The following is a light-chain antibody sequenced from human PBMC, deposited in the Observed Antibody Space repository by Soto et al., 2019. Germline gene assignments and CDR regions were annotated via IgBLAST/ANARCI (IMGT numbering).Light chain of an antibody. CDR1: QSIATY. CDR3: QQSYTVPIT. Sequence: DIQMTQSPPSRSASVGDRVTIACRASQSIATYLNWYQQRPGQAPQLLISAASTLRSGVPSRFSGSGSGTDFTLTIDSLQTEDFASYYCQQSYTVPITFGQGTRLDFK. V-gene: IGKV1-39*01. J-gene: IGKJ5*01. CDR2: AAS.